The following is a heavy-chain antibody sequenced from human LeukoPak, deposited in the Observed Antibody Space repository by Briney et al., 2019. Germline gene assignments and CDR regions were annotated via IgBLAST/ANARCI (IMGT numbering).Heavy chain of an antibody. J-gene: IGHJ4*02. CDR1: GFTFSNYA. CDR3: AKERVSTSSAIEFDY. D-gene: IGHD6-13*01. V-gene: IGHV3-23*01. CDR2: ISGGGGTT. Sequence: GGSLRLSCAASGFTFSNYAMSWVRQTPGKGLEWVSGISGGGGTTYYSDSVKGRFTISRDNSKSTLYLQMDSLRDEDTARYYCAKERVSTSSAIEFDYWGRGTLVTVSS.